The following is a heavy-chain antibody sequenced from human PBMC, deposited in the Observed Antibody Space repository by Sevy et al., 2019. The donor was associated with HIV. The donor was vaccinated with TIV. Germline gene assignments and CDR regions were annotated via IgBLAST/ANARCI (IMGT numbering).Heavy chain of an antibody. CDR3: AKDGVSRNKLWDWFDP. D-gene: IGHD2-21*01. CDR1: GFTFNIYA. V-gene: IGHV3-23*01. J-gene: IGHJ5*02. CDR2: IGGGDT. Sequence: GGSRRLSCATSGFTFNIYAMSWVRQAPGKGLEWVSTIGGGDTYYADSVKGRFTISRDDSKSAVYLQMNSLRADDTAVYYCAKDGVSRNKLWDWFDPWGQGTLVTVSS.